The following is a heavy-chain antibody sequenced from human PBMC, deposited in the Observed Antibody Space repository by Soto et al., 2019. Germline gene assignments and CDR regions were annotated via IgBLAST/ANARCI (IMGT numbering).Heavy chain of an antibody. CDR2: IIPIFGTA. CDR1: GGTFSSYA. V-gene: IGHV1-69*01. D-gene: IGHD2-15*01. CDR3: ARDIRDIVVVVAATPRARYYYYGMDV. J-gene: IGHJ6*02. Sequence: QVQLVQSGAEVKKPGSSVKVSCKASGGTFSSYAISWVRQAPGQGLEWMGGIIPIFGTANYAQKFQGRVTITADESTRTAYMELSSLRSEDTAVYYCARDIRDIVVVVAATPRARYYYYGMDVWGQGTTVTVSS.